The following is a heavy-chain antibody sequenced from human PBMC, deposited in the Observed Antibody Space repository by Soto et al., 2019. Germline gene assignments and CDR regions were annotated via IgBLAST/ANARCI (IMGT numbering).Heavy chain of an antibody. CDR1: GFTFSAYA. CDR2: IWHDASNK. Sequence: QVQLVESGAGGAQRGGSLRPSWARLGFTFSAYAMHGVRQAPGKGLEWVAVIWHDASNKYYADSVKGRFTISRDNSKNTLYLQMNSLRAEDTAVYYCARDEGSGWSSGYGMDVWGQGTTVTVSS. CDR3: ARDEGSGWSSGYGMDV. D-gene: IGHD6-19*01. J-gene: IGHJ6*02. V-gene: IGHV3-33*01.